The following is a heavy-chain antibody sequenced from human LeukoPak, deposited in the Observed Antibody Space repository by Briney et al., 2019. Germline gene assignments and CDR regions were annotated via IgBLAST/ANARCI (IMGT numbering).Heavy chain of an antibody. CDR3: ARLRLRINWFDP. CDR2: ISSSGSTI. D-gene: IGHD1-14*01. CDR1: GFTFSSYE. Sequence: GGSLRLSCAASGFTFSSYEMNWVRQAPGKGLEWVSYISSSGSTIYYADSVQGRFTISRDNAKNSLYLQMNSLRAEDTAVYYCARLRLRINWFDPWGQGTLVTVSS. J-gene: IGHJ5*02. V-gene: IGHV3-48*03.